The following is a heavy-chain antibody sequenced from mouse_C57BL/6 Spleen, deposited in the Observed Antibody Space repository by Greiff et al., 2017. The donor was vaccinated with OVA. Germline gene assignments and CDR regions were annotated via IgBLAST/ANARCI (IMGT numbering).Heavy chain of an antibody. D-gene: IGHD1-2*01. CDR3: VGTTAYYFDY. Sequence: EVQLQQSGPELVKPGASVKMSCKASGYTFTDYNMHWVKQSHGKSLEWIGYINPNNGGTSYNQKFKGKATLTVNKSSSTAYMELRSLTSEDSAVYYCVGTTAYYFDYWGQGTTLTVSS. CDR2: INPNNGGT. J-gene: IGHJ2*01. V-gene: IGHV1-22*01. CDR1: GYTFTDYN.